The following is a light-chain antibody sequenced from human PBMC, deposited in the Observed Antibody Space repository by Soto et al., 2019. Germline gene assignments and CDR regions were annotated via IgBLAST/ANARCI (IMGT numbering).Light chain of an antibody. V-gene: IGLV2-8*01. CDR2: DVN. CDR3: VSFAGGTYV. CDR1: SSDVGAYIF. J-gene: IGLJ1*01. Sequence: QPALTQPPSASGSPGQSVTISCTGTSSDVGAYIFVSSYQQHPGKAPKRMVYDVNRRPPGVPDRFFGSKSGNTSSLTVSGLQAEYEADYYCVSFAGGTYVFGTGSKVTVL.